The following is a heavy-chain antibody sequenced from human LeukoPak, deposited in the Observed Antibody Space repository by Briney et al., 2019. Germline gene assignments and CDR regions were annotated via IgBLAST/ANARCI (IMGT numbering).Heavy chain of an antibody. CDR2: ISSSGSTI. D-gene: IGHD3-10*01. CDR1: GFNFGDYY. Sequence: PGGSLRLTCAASGFNFGDYYMNWVRQAPGKGLEWVSYISSSGSTIYYADSVKGRFTISRDNAKNSLYLQMNSLRAEDTAVYYRARADYGSTYYFDYWGQGTLVTVSS. V-gene: IGHV3-11*04. CDR3: ARADYGSTYYFDY. J-gene: IGHJ4*02.